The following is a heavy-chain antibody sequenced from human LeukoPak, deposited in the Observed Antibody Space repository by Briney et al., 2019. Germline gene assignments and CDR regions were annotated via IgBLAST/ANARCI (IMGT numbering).Heavy chain of an antibody. D-gene: IGHD5-12*01. J-gene: IGHJ4*02. Sequence: GASVKVSCKASGYTLTGYYMHWVRKAPGQGLERLGWIKSNSGGTNYAEKFQGRVTMTRDTSINTAYMELSRLRSDDTAVYYCARELTYSGYDFWGQGTLVTVSS. CDR2: IKSNSGGT. CDR3: ARELTYSGYDF. CDR1: GYTLTGYY. V-gene: IGHV1-2*02.